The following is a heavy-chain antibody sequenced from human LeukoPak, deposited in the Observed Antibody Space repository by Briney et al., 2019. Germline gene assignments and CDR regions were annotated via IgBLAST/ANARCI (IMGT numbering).Heavy chain of an antibody. CDR2: ISSDGDST. Sequence: QPGRSLRLSCAASGFTFNSYAMQWVRQAPGKGLEYVSGISSDGDSTYYANSVKGRFLISRDNSKNMLYLQMGSLRAEDMAVYYCARADCSSSSCYTVAYWGQGTLVTVSS. J-gene: IGHJ4*02. V-gene: IGHV3-64*01. CDR3: ARADCSSSSCYTVAY. D-gene: IGHD2-2*02. CDR1: GFTFNSYA.